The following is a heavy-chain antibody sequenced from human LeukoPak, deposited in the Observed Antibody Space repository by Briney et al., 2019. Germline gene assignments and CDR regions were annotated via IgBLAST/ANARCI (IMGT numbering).Heavy chain of an antibody. CDR2: ISGSGGST. Sequence: GGSLRLSCAASGFTFSSYAMSWVRQAPGKGLEWVSAISGSGGSTYYADSVKGRFTISRDNSKNTLYLQMNSLRAEDTAVYYCAKDARSPGYNSGWSRYDWFDPWGQRTLVTVSS. CDR3: AKDARSPGYNSGWSRYDWFDP. V-gene: IGHV3-23*01. J-gene: IGHJ5*02. D-gene: IGHD6-19*01. CDR1: GFTFSSYA.